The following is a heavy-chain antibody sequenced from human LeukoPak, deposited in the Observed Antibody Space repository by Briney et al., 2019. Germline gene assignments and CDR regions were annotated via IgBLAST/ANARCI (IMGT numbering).Heavy chain of an antibody. CDR1: GFTFRSYC. J-gene: IGHJ4*02. CDR2: IDGSSSTL. Sequence: GGSLRLSCVVSGFTFRSYCMNWVRQAPGKGLEWLSYIDGSSSTLYYADSVKGRFTISGDTAKNSLYLEMHSLRAEDTAVYYCARDRPRDYAIDYWGQGTLVTVSS. CDR3: ARDRPRDYAIDY. V-gene: IGHV3-48*01. D-gene: IGHD4/OR15-4a*01.